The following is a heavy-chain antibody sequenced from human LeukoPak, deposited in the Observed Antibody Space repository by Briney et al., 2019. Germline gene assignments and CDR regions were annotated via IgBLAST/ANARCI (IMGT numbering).Heavy chain of an antibody. D-gene: IGHD2-21*01. J-gene: IGHJ4*02. CDR3: ARRSRLGEKDY. Sequence: SETLSLTCTVSGGSISSSSYYWGWIRQPPGKGLEWIGYIYYSGSTNYNPSLKSRVTILVDTSKNQFSLKLSSVTAADTAVYYCARRSRLGEKDYWGQGTLVTVSS. CDR1: GGSISSSSYY. V-gene: IGHV4-61*05. CDR2: IYYSGST.